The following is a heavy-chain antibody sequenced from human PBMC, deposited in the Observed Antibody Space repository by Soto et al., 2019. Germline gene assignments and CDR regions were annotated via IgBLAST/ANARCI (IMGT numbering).Heavy chain of an antibody. CDR3: ARHLAVGLVDY. J-gene: IGHJ4*02. V-gene: IGHV1-18*01. CDR2: ISAYNGNS. Sequence: QVQLVQSGAEVKKPGASVKVSCKASGYTFTSYGISWVRQAPGQGLEWMGWISAYNGNSNYAQKLQGRVTMPTDTTTSTASMQLRRLPSAAPAVNYCARHLAVGLVDYWGQGTLVTVSS. CDR1: GYTFTSYG.